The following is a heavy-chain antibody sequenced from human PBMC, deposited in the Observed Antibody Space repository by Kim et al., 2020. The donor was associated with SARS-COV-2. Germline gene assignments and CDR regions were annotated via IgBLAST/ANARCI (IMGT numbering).Heavy chain of an antibody. CDR1: GYIFADHY. Sequence: GGSLRLSCVGSGYIFADHYMDWVRQAPGKGLEWVGRIRSIGNDYTTEYAASVKGRFIISREDSENSLFLQMNSLKTEDTAVYFCARIPGSCYSCANDYWG. CDR3: ARIPGSCYSCANDY. CDR2: IRSIGNDYTT. V-gene: IGHV3-72*01. J-gene: IGHJ4*01. D-gene: IGHD2-15*01.